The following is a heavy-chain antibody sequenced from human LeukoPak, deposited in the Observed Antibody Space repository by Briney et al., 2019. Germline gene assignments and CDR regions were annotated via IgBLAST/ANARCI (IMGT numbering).Heavy chain of an antibody. V-gene: IGHV7-4-1*02. Sequence: ASVKVSCKASGYTFTSYAMKWVRQAPGQGLEWMGWINTNTGNPTYAQGFTGRFVFSLDTSVSTAYLQISSLKAEDTAVYYCARGNLEMATIWLVFDYWGQGTLVTVSS. CDR3: ARGNLEMATIWLVFDY. D-gene: IGHD5-24*01. J-gene: IGHJ4*02. CDR1: GYTFTSYA. CDR2: INTNTGNP.